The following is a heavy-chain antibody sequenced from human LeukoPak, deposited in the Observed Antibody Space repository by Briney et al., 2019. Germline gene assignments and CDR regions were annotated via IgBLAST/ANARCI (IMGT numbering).Heavy chain of an antibody. CDR3: AKEPASGSCFDY. Sequence: PGGSLRLSCAASGYTFNSYAMSWVRQAPGKGLEWVSAISGSGGSTYYAESVKGRFTISRDNSKNTLYLQMNSLRAEDTALYYCAKEPASGSCFDYWGQGTLVTVSS. CDR2: ISGSGGST. CDR1: GYTFNSYA. V-gene: IGHV3-23*01. D-gene: IGHD3-10*01. J-gene: IGHJ4*02.